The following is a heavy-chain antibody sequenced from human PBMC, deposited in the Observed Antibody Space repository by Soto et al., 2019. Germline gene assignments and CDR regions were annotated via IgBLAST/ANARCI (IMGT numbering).Heavy chain of an antibody. CDR2: IYSGGST. V-gene: IGHV3-66*01. CDR3: ARDRGGSSWYFDNWFDP. CDR1: GFTVSSNY. D-gene: IGHD6-13*01. J-gene: IGHJ5*02. Sequence: EVPLVESGGGLVQPGGSLRLSCAASGFTVSSNYMSWVRQAPGKGLEWVSVIYSGGSTYYADSVKGRFTISRDNSKNTLYLQMNSLRAEDTAVYYCARDRGGSSWYFDNWFDPWGQGTLVTVSS.